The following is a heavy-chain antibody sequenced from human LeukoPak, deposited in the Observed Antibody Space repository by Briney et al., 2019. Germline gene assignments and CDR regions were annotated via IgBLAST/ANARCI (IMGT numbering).Heavy chain of an antibody. CDR2: ISGSGGST. Sequence: GGSLRLSCAASGFTFSIYAMSWVRQAPGKGLEWVSRISGSGGSTYYADSVKGRFPISSDNSKNTLYLQMNSLRAEDTAVYYCARDKAQDSVYYGMDVWGQGTTVTVSS. CDR1: GFTFSIYA. CDR3: ARDKAQDSVYYGMDV. V-gene: IGHV3-23*01. D-gene: IGHD6-6*01. J-gene: IGHJ6*02.